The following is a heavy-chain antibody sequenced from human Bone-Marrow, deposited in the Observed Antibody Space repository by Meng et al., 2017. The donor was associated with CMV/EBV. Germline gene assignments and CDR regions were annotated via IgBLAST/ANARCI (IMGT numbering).Heavy chain of an antibody. V-gene: IGHV3-23*03. CDR1: GFTFSSYA. Sequence: GESLKISCGASGFTFSSYAMSWVRQAPGKGLEWVSVIYSDGTSTYYADSVKGRFTISRDGSKTTLYLQMNSLRAEDTAVYYCAKYAGATTKWYFDYWGQATLVTVSS. CDR3: AKYAGATTKWYFDY. D-gene: IGHD1-26*01. CDR2: IYSDGTST. J-gene: IGHJ4*02.